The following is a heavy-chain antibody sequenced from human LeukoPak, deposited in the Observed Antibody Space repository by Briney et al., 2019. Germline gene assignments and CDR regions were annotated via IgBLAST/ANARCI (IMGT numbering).Heavy chain of an antibody. Sequence: SETLSLTCTTSGGPMINYYWGWIRQTPGKGLESLGYIFYSGVTDYNPSLKSRLTISIDTSKSQFSLNLNSVTAADTAVYYCARLGSQLWRYFDCWGQGTLVTVSS. J-gene: IGHJ4*02. CDR2: IFYSGVT. CDR3: ARLGSQLWRYFDC. CDR1: GGPMINYY. V-gene: IGHV4-59*01. D-gene: IGHD5-18*01.